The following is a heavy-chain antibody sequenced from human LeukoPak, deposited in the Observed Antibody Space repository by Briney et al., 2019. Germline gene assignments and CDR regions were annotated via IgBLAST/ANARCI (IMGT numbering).Heavy chain of an antibody. CDR3: ARARRRKYYYDSSGYSPFDY. V-gene: IGHV4-34*01. Sequence: SETLSLTCTVSGGSISSYYWSWIRQPPGKGLEWIGEINHSGSTNYNPSLKSRVTISVDTSKNQFSLKLSSVTAADTAVYYCARARRRKYYYDSSGYSPFDYWGQGTLVTVSS. D-gene: IGHD3-22*01. CDR2: INHSGST. J-gene: IGHJ4*02. CDR1: GGSISSYY.